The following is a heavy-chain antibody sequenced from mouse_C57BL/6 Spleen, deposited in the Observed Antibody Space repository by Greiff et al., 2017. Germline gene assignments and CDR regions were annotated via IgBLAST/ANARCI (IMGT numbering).Heavy chain of an antibody. Sequence: QVQLKESGAELVRPGTSVKVSCKASGYAFTNYLIEWVKQRPGQGLEWIGVINPGSGGTNYNEKFKGKATLTADKSSSTAYMQLSSLTSEDSAVYFCARRYYGLHWYFDVWGTGTTVTVSS. J-gene: IGHJ1*03. D-gene: IGHD1-1*01. V-gene: IGHV1-54*01. CDR2: INPGSGGT. CDR1: GYAFTNYL. CDR3: ARRYYGLHWYFDV.